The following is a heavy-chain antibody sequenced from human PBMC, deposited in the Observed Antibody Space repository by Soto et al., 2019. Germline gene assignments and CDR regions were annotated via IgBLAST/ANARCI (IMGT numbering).Heavy chain of an antibody. D-gene: IGHD2-8*01. Sequence: VQLLESGGGMVQPGGSLRLSCVASGFAFGTYAMNWVRQAPGKGLEWVAGISSRGGSTFYADSVQGRFIISRDNSKNNLYLQMDQQRIEDTAIYYCAKGGAEMLGYYYYFVMDVWGQGTTVSVSS. CDR2: ISSRGGST. CDR1: GFAFGTYA. V-gene: IGHV3-23*01. CDR3: AKGGAEMLGYYYYFVMDV. J-gene: IGHJ6*02.